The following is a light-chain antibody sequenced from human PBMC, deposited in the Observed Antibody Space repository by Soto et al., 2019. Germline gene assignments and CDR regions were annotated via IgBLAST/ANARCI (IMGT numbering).Light chain of an antibody. CDR2: GNN. CDR3: QSYDSSLSAHYV. Sequence: QSVLTQPPSVSGAPGQRVTISCTGSSSNIGAGYDVQWYQQLPGTAPKLLIYGNNNRPSGVPDRFSGSKSGTSASLAITGLQAEDAADYYCQSYDSSLSAHYVFGTGTKLTVL. V-gene: IGLV1-40*01. J-gene: IGLJ1*01. CDR1: SSNIGAGYD.